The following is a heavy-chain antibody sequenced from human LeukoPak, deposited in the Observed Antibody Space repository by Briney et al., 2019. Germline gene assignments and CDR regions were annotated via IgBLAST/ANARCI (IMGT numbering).Heavy chain of an antibody. CDR1: GRTFSSYS. CDR2: ILPIFGTA. J-gene: IGHJ4*02. V-gene: IGHV1-69*05. CDR3: ARSSQNYCDY. Sequence: SVKVSCKPSGRTFSSYSISWVRQAPRHGLEWMGGILPIFGTAVYAQKFQGRVTITTDETTSTAYMELSSLRSEDTAVHYWARSSQNYCDYWGERALVTVSS.